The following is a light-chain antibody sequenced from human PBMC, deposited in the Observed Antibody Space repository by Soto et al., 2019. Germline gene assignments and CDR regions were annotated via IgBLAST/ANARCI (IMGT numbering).Light chain of an antibody. CDR1: TGAITSGYY. CDR3: LLYYGGSQLGV. CDR2: STD. J-gene: IGLJ1*01. Sequence: QAVVTQEASLTVSPGGTGTLTCTSTTGAITSGYYPNWFQQKPGQAPRALIFSTDNRRSWTPARFSGSLLVDKAALTLSSVQPEDEAEYYCLLYYGGSQLGVFGTGTKLAVL. V-gene: IGLV7-43*01.